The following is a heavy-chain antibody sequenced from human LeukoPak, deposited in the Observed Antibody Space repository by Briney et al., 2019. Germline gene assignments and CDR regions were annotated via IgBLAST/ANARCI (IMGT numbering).Heavy chain of an antibody. V-gene: IGHV1-2*02. CDR1: GYTFTDYY. J-gene: IGHJ4*02. CDR2: INPNNGGT. D-gene: IGHD6-13*01. CDR3: ARGYSSPVPNFDY. Sequence: ASVKVSCKASGYTFTDYYMHWVRQAPGQGLEWMGWINPNNGGTSYAQKFQGRVTMTRDTSITTSYMELPSLTSDDTAMYYCARGYSSPVPNFDYWGQGTLVTVSS.